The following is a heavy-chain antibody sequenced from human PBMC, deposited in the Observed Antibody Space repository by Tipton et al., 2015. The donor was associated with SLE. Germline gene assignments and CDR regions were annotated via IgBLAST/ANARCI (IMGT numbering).Heavy chain of an antibody. V-gene: IGHV4-38-2*02. CDR3: ARGVLGGSYPY. D-gene: IGHD1-26*01. J-gene: IGHJ4*02. CDR2: IYHSGDT. Sequence: TLSLTCTVSGYSISSGSYWGWIRQPPRRGLEWIGNIYHSGDTYYNPSLKSRVTLTVDTSKNQFSLSLNSVTAADTAVYYCARGVLGGSYPYWGQGTLVTVSS. CDR1: GYSISSGSY.